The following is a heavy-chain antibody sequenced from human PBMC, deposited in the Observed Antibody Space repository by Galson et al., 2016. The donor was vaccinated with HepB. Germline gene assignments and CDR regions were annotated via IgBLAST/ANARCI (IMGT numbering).Heavy chain of an antibody. CDR2: IDWDNNE. D-gene: IGHD2-21*01. CDR3: ARTPRYCRGDGRDGFDI. Sequence: PALVKPTQTLTLTCTFSGFSLRTNGMCVSWIRQPPGKALEWLARIDWDNNEYRSPSLRTRLTISKDTSKNQVVLTMTNLDPEDTATYYCARTPRYCRGDGRDGFDIWGQGTMVTVSS. CDR1: GFSLRTNGMC. V-gene: IGHV2-70*11. J-gene: IGHJ3*02.